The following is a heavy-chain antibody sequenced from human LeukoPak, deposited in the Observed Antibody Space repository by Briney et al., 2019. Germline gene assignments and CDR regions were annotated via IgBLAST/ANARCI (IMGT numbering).Heavy chain of an antibody. CDR2: ILPNFGTA. J-gene: IGHJ6*03. CDR1: GGTFSSYA. D-gene: IGHD3-3*01. Sequence: SVKLSCKASGGTFSSYAISWVRHAPGQGHERMGGILPNFGTANYSQTFQGRVTITADESTSTAYMELSSLRSEDTAVYYCATEVLRFLEWLGGYETKNYYYYYMDVWGKGTTVTVSS. V-gene: IGHV1-69*13. CDR3: ATEVLRFLEWLGGYETKNYYYYYMDV.